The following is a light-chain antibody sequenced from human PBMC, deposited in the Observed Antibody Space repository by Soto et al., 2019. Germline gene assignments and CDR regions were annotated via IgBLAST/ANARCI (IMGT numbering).Light chain of an antibody. CDR1: SSDVGGYNY. CDR3: CSSAGSYTYV. V-gene: IGLV2-11*01. Sequence: QSALTQPRSVSGSPGQSVTISCTGTSSDVGGYNYVSWYQQHPGKAPKLMIYDVSKRPSGVPDRFSGSKSGNTASLTISGLHADDEADYYCCSSAGSYTYVFGTGTKVTVL. J-gene: IGLJ1*01. CDR2: DVS.